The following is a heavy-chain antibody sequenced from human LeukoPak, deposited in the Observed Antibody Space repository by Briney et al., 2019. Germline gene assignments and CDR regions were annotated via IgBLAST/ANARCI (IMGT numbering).Heavy chain of an antibody. D-gene: IGHD6-19*01. CDR3: ARGRQYGSGWYSGTLDP. J-gene: IGHJ5*02. CDR2: INHSGST. Sequence: SETLSLTCAVYGGSFSGYYWSWIRQPPGKGLEWIGEINHSGSTNYNPSLKSRVTISVDTSKNQFSLKLSSVTAADTAVYYCARGRQYGSGWYSGTLDPWGQGTLVTVSS. V-gene: IGHV4-34*01. CDR1: GGSFSGYY.